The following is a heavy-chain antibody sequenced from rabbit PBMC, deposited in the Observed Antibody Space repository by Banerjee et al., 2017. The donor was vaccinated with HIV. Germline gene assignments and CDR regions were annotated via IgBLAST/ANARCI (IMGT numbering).Heavy chain of an antibody. D-gene: IGHD1-1*01. V-gene: IGHV1S43*01. CDR1: GLDFSSSYW. CDR2: IYTGTGSA. CDR3: ARPFANSSGYYTLDL. J-gene: IGHJ4*01. Sequence: QQQLEESGGGLVKPGGSLTLTCKASGLDFSSSYWICWVRQAPGKGLEWIGCIYTGTGSAYYASWVSGRFTISRSTSLDTVDLSMTSLTAADTATYFCARPFANSSGYYTLDLWGPGTLVTVS.